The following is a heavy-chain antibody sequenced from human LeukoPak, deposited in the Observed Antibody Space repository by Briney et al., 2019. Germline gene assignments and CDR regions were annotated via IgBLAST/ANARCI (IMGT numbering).Heavy chain of an antibody. CDR3: ARGFELITFGGAIGKLNWFDS. J-gene: IGHJ5*01. V-gene: IGHV3-74*01. D-gene: IGHD3-16*02. CDR1: GFTFSSYW. CDR2: INSDGRIT. Sequence: GGSLRLSCVASGFTFSSYWMHWVRQVPGKGPVWVSRINSDGRITSYADSVKGRFTISRDNAKNTLYLQMYSLRAEDTAVYYCARGFELITFGGAIGKLNWFDSWGQGTLVTVSS.